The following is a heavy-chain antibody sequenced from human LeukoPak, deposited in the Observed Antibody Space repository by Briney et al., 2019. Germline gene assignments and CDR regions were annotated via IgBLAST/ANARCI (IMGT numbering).Heavy chain of an antibody. CDR2: MNPNSGNT. CDR3: ARDWAYCGGDCYN. D-gene: IGHD2-21*02. J-gene: IGHJ4*02. V-gene: IGHV1-8*02. CDR1: GGTFSSYD. Sequence: ASVKVSCKASGGTFSSYDINWVRQATGQGLEWMGWMNPNSGNTGYAQKFQGRVTMTRDTSTSTVYMELSSLRSEDTAVYYCARDWAYCGGDCYNWGQGTLVTVSS.